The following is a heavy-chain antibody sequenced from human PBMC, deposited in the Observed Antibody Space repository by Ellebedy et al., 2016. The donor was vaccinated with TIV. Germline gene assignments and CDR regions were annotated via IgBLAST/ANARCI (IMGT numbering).Heavy chain of an antibody. J-gene: IGHJ4*02. CDR2: IYSGGGT. CDR1: GFTFSSHA. D-gene: IGHD5-12*01. V-gene: IGHV3-66*01. CDR3: ARDVPAITTRTWG. Sequence: GESLKISXTASGFTFSSHAMSWVRQAPGKGLEWVSLIYSGGGTSYADSVKDRFIISRDTSKNTLYLQMNSLRAEDTGVYYCARDVPAITTRTWGWGQGTLVTVSS.